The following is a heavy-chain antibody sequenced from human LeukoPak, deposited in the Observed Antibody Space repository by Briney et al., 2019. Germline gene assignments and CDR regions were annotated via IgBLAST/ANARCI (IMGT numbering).Heavy chain of an antibody. CDR2: ISAYNGNT. CDR1: GYTFTSYG. V-gene: IGHV1-18*04. J-gene: IGHJ4*02. Sequence: ASVKVSCKASGYTFTSYGISWVRQAPGQGLEWMGWISAYNGNTNYAQKLQGRVTMATDTSTSTAYMELRSLRSDDTAVYYCARDSDNWNDFDYWGQGTLVTVSS. CDR3: ARDSDNWNDFDY. D-gene: IGHD1-1*01.